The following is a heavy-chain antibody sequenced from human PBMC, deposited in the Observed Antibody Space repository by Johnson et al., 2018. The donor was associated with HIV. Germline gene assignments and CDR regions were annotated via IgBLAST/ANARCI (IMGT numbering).Heavy chain of an antibody. Sequence: VQLVESGGGLIQPGGSLRLSCAASGFTVSSNYMSWVRQAPGKGLEWVSVIYSGGTTYYADSVKGRFTISRDNSKNTLYLQMNSLRAEDTAVYYCARRASILGAWRDAFDIWGQGTMVTVSS. CDR1: GFTVSSNY. V-gene: IGHV3-53*01. CDR3: ARRASILGAWRDAFDI. D-gene: IGHD1-26*01. CDR2: IYSGGTT. J-gene: IGHJ3*02.